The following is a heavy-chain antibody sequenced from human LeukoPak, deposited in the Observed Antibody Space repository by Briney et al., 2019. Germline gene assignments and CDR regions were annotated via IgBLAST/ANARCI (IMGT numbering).Heavy chain of an antibody. Sequence: GGSLRLSCAASGFTFANYAMSWVRQGPGKGLEWVSTIRGSGGRTYYADSVKGRFTISRDNSKNTLFMQMNSLRADDTAVYFCAKDQKSIAATGYDYWGQGTLVTVSS. CDR1: GFTFANYA. J-gene: IGHJ4*02. D-gene: IGHD6-13*01. CDR2: IRGSGGRT. CDR3: AKDQKSIAATGYDY. V-gene: IGHV3-23*01.